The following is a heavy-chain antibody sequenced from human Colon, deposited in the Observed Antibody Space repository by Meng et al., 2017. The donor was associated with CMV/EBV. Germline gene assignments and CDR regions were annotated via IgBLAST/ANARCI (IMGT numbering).Heavy chain of an antibody. Sequence: ESLKISCAASGFTFSSYTMSWVRQAPGKGLEWIGYIHYSGTTNQNPSLRGRVIMSVDTSKNQFSLKLSSVTAADTAVYYCARDSYHDGSSTYNWFDPWGQGTLVTVSS. CDR3: ARDSYHDGSSTYNWFDP. J-gene: IGHJ5*02. CDR2: IHYSGTT. D-gene: IGHD3-10*01. V-gene: IGHV4-59*01. CDR1: GFTFSSYT.